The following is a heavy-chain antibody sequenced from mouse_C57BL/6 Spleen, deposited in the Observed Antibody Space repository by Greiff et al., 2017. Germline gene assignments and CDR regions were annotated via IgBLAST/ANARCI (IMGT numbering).Heavy chain of an antibody. CDR1: GFTFSDYG. CDR3: ARSLSNYCSYFDY. J-gene: IGHJ2*01. CDR2: ISSGSSTI. D-gene: IGHD1-3*01. Sequence: EVMLVESGGGLVKPGGSLKLSCAASGFTFSDYGMHWVRQAPEKGLEWVAYISSGSSTIYYADTVKGRLTIARDNAKNTLFLHITSLRSEDTAIDYCARSLSNYCSYFDYWGQGTTLTVSS. V-gene: IGHV5-17*01.